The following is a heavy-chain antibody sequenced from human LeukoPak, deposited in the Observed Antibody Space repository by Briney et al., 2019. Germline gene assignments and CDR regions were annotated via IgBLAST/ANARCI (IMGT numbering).Heavy chain of an antibody. Sequence: ASVKVSCKASGYTFTSYYMHWVRQAPGQGLEWMGIINPSGGSTSYAQKFQGRVTMTRDTSTSTVYMELSRLRSDDTAVYYCARDIFPYCGGDCYVDYWGQGTLVTVSS. CDR3: ARDIFPYCGGDCYVDY. D-gene: IGHD2-21*02. CDR2: INPSGGST. V-gene: IGHV1-46*01. J-gene: IGHJ4*02. CDR1: GYTFTSYY.